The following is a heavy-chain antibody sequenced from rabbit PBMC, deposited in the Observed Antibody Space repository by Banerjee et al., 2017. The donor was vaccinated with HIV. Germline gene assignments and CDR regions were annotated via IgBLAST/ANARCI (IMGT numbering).Heavy chain of an antibody. V-gene: IGHV1S45*01. CDR2: INTSSGNT. J-gene: IGHJ4*01. Sequence: QEQLEESGGDLVKPEGSLTLTCTASGFSFNNNYVMCWVRQAPGKGLEWIACINTSSGNTVYASWAKGRFTISKTSSTTVTLQMISLTAADTATYFCASGYSDIYFNLWGQGTLVTVS. D-gene: IGHD1-1*01. CDR1: GFSFNNNYV. CDR3: ASGYSDIYFNL.